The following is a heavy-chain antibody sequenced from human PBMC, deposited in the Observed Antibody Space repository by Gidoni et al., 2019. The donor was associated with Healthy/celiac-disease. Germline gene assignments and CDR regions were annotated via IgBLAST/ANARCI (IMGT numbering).Heavy chain of an antibody. CDR2: ISYDGSNK. J-gene: IGHJ6*02. D-gene: IGHD6-13*01. CDR1: GFTFSSYA. CDR3: ARDRIATEYYYYYGMDV. Sequence: QVQLVESGGGVVQPGRSLRLSCAAPGFTFSSYAMHWVRQPPGKGLEWVAVISYDGSNKYYADSVKGRFTISRDNSKNTLYLQMNSLRAEDTAVYYCARDRIATEYYYYYGMDVWGQGTTVTVSS. V-gene: IGHV3-30-3*01.